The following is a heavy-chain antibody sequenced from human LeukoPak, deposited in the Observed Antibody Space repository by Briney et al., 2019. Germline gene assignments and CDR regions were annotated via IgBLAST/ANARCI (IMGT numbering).Heavy chain of an antibody. Sequence: GGSLRLSCAASGFTVSSNYMSWVRQAPGKGLEWVSAISGSGGSTYYADSVKGRFTISRDNSKNTLYLQMNSLRAEDTAVYYCAKGSAYYYGSGSEQDAFDIWGQGTMVTVSS. CDR3: AKGSAYYYGSGSEQDAFDI. V-gene: IGHV3-23*01. CDR1: GFTVSSNY. J-gene: IGHJ3*02. CDR2: ISGSGGST. D-gene: IGHD3-10*01.